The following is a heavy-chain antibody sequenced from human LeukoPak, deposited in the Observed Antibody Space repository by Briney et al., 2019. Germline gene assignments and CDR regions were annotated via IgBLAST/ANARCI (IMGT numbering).Heavy chain of an antibody. CDR1: GFTFINFW. CDR3: TRALDY. J-gene: IGHJ4*02. Sequence: GGSLRLSCATSGFTFINFWMDWVRHAPGKGLEWVAKINQNGGEKYYADSVKGRFTISRDNAKNSLYLQMNSLRVEDTAVYYCTRALDYWGQGTLVTVSS. V-gene: IGHV3-7*04. CDR2: INQNGGEK.